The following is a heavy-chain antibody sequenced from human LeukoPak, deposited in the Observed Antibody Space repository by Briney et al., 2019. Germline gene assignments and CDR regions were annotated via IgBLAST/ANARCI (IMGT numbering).Heavy chain of an antibody. V-gene: IGHV3-74*01. J-gene: IGHJ3*02. CDR2: INSDGSST. CDR1: GFTFSNYF. Sequence: GGSLRLSCAASGFTFSNYFMHWVRQAPGKGLVWVSRINSDGSSTIYADSVKGRFTISRDNAKNTLYLQMNSLIAEDTAVYYCARGANGAFDIWGQGTMVTVSS. CDR3: ARGANGAFDI.